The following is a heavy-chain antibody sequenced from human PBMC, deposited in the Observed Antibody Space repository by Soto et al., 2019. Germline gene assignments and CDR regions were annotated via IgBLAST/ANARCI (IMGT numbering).Heavy chain of an antibody. Sequence: EVQLVESGGGLVQPGGSLRLSCAASGFTFSYYWMHWVRQSPGKGLLWVSHIHSDEISTTYADSVKGRFTISRDNDKNTLYLQMNSLRAEDTSIYYCVRGDRGGFDLWGQGTMVIVSS. J-gene: IGHJ3*01. CDR2: IHSDEIST. D-gene: IGHD2-15*01. V-gene: IGHV3-74*03. CDR3: VRGDRGGFDL. CDR1: GFTFSYYW.